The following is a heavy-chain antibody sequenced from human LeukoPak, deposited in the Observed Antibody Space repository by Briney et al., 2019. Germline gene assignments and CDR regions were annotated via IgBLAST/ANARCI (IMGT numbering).Heavy chain of an antibody. CDR2: ISWNSGSI. D-gene: IGHD6-19*01. CDR1: GFTFDDYA. J-gene: IGHJ4*02. CDR3: AREKSVAGSDY. Sequence: GGSLRLSCAASGFTFDDYAMHWVRQAPGKGLEWVSGISWNSGSIGYADSVKGRFTISRDNAKNSLYLQMNSLRAEDTAVYYCAREKSVAGSDYWGQGTLVTVSS. V-gene: IGHV3-9*01.